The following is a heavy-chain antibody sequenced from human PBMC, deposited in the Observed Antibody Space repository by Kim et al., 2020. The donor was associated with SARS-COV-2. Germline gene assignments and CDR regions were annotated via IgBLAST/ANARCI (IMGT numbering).Heavy chain of an antibody. J-gene: IGHJ6*02. V-gene: IGHV3-7*01. Sequence: GGSLRLSCAASGFTFTTYWMNWVRQAPGKGLEWVANIKQDGSEKYYVDSVEGRFTISRENARNSLYLQMNSLRAEDTAVYYCARGLQSSYGMDVWGQGTTVTVSS. CDR2: IKQDGSEK. CDR1: GFTFTTYW. D-gene: IGHD3-16*01. CDR3: ARGLQSSYGMDV.